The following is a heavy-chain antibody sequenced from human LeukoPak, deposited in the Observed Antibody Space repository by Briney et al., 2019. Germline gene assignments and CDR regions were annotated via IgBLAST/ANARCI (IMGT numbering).Heavy chain of an antibody. J-gene: IGHJ4*02. CDR2: INPSGGST. V-gene: IGHV1-46*03. D-gene: IGHD6-6*01. CDR3: ARDQGDGSSGYYFDY. CDR1: GYTFTSYD. Sequence: GASVKVSCKASGYTFTSYDMHWVRQAPGQGLEWMGIINPSGGSTSYAQKFQGRVTMTRDTSTSTVYMELSSLRSEDTAVYYCARDQGDGSSGYYFDYWGQGTLVTVSS.